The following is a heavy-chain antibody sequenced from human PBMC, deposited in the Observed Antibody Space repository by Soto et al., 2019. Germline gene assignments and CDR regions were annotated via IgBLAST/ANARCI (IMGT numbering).Heavy chain of an antibody. D-gene: IGHD5-18*01. CDR3: AHSPGGYSYYFDY. V-gene: IGHV2-5*02. Sequence: QITLKESGPTLVKPTQTLTLTCTFSGFSLSTRGVAVCWCRQPPGKALEWLALIYWDEEKWYSQSLKCRLTIPDDASKDQVVHTMANRVPVDTATYYCAHSPGGYSYYFDYWGQGTLVPVSS. J-gene: IGHJ4*02. CDR1: GFSLSTRGVA. CDR2: IYWDEEK.